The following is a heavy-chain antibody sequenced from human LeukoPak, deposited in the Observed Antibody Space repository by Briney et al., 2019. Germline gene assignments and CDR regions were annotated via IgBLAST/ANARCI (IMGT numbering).Heavy chain of an antibody. Sequence: SETLSLTCTVSGGSISSYYWSWIRQPPGKGLEWIGYIYYSGSTNYNPSLKSRVTISVDTSKNQFSLKLSSVTAADTAVYYCARGGSGWYGYYYYGMDVGGQGTTVTVSS. J-gene: IGHJ6*02. D-gene: IGHD6-19*01. V-gene: IGHV4-59*01. CDR1: GGSISSYY. CDR3: ARGGSGWYGYYYYGMDV. CDR2: IYYSGST.